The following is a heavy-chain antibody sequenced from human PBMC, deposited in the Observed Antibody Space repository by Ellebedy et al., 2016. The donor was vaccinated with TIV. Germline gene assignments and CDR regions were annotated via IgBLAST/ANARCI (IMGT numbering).Heavy chain of an antibody. Sequence: ASVKVSCKASGYTFTGYYMHWVRQAPGQGLEWMGWINPNSGGTNYAQKFQGRVTMTRDTSISTAYMELSRLRSDDTAVYYCARYRLGEGSGYEFLDYWGQGTLVTVSS. CDR3: ARYRLGEGSGYEFLDY. D-gene: IGHD5-12*01. V-gene: IGHV1-2*02. CDR2: INPNSGGT. CDR1: GYTFTGYY. J-gene: IGHJ4*02.